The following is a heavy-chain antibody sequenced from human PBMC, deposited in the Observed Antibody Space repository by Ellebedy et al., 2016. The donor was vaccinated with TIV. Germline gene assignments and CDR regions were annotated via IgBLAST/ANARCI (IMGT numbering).Heavy chain of an antibody. J-gene: IGHJ4*02. D-gene: IGHD5-18*01. CDR2: ISAYNGHT. CDR3: ARDEPGQLWLIRFDY. Sequence: ASVKVSCKASGYTFTSYGISWVRQAPGQGLEWMGWISAYNGHTNYAQKLQGRVTMTTDTSTSTAYMELRSLRSDDTAVYYCARDEPGQLWLIRFDYWGQGTLVTVSS. V-gene: IGHV1-18*01. CDR1: GYTFTSYG.